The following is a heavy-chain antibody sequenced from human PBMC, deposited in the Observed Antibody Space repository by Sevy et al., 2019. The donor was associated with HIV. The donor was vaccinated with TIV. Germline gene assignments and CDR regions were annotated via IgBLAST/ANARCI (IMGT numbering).Heavy chain of an antibody. Sequence: SETLSLTCTVSGGSIRSGTYYWNWIRQPAGKRLEWIGRIYTTGSTDYNPALKSRVTISVDTSKNQFSLTLSSVTAADRAVYYCARSMVRGNTPHLDTFHYWGQGTLVTVSS. V-gene: IGHV4-61*02. D-gene: IGHD3-10*01. J-gene: IGHJ4*02. CDR1: GGSIRSGTYY. CDR2: IYTTGST. CDR3: ARSMVRGNTPHLDTFHY.